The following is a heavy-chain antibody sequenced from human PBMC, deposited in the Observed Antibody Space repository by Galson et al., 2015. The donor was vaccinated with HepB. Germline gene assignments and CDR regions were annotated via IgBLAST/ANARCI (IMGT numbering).Heavy chain of an antibody. CDR3: ARHPDTDMVTGHYYYGMDV. D-gene: IGHD5-18*01. CDR1: GFTFSSYE. CDR2: ISSRGSII. Sequence: SLRLSCAASGFTFSSYEMNWVRQAPGKGLEWVSCISSRGSIIYYADSVKGRFTISRDNAKNSLYLQMNSLRAEDTAIYYCARHPDTDMVTGHYYYGMDVWGQGTTVTVS. V-gene: IGHV3-48*03. J-gene: IGHJ6*02.